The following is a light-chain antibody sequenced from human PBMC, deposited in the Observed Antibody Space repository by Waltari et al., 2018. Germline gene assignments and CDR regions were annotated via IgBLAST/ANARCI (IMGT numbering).Light chain of an antibody. Sequence: QSALTQPASVSGSPGQSITISCTGTIRDVGNSNLVSWYQHHPGKAPKLILYEVSERPSGVSNRFSGSKSGNTASLTISGLQAEDEADYYCCSYARYTSLVFGGGTRLTVL. V-gene: IGLV2-23*02. CDR3: CSYARYTSLV. CDR2: EVS. CDR1: IRDVGNSNL. J-gene: IGLJ3*02.